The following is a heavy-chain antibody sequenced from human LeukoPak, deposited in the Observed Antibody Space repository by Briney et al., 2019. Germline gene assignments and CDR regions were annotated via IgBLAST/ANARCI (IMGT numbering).Heavy chain of an antibody. J-gene: IGHJ4*02. CDR1: GGSISSYY. CDR2: INHSGST. V-gene: IGHV4-34*01. CDR3: ARLKARITMVRGPFFDY. D-gene: IGHD3-10*01. Sequence: SETLSLTCTVSGGSISSYYWSWIRQPPGKGLEWIGEINHSGSTNYNPSLKSRVTISVDTSKNQFSLKLSSVTAADTAVYYCARLKARITMVRGPFFDYWGQGTLVTVSS.